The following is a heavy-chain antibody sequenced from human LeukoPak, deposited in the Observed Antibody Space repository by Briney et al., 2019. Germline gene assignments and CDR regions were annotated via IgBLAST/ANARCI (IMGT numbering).Heavy chain of an antibody. CDR1: GFTFSSYG. Sequence: PGRSLRLSCAASGFTFSSYGMHWVRQAPGKGLEWVAVIRYDGADKYYADSVKGRFTISRDNSKNTLYLQMNSLRVEDSAVYYCAKVLSKGGGYYLTDFWGQGTLVTVSS. CDR2: IRYDGADK. CDR3: AKVLSKGGGYYLTDF. J-gene: IGHJ4*02. V-gene: IGHV3-30*02. D-gene: IGHD3-22*01.